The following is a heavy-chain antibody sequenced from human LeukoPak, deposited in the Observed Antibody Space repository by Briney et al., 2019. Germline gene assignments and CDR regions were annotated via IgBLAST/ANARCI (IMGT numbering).Heavy chain of an antibody. D-gene: IGHD1-26*01. CDR1: GYTFTSYG. CDR3: ASYSGSYPRSFDY. V-gene: IGHV1-18*01. CDR2: ISAYNGNT. J-gene: IGHJ4*02. Sequence: ASVKVSCKASGYTFTSYGISWVRQAPGQGLEWIGWISAYNGNTNYAQKLHGRVTMTTDTSTSTAYMEMRSLRSDDSAVYYCASYSGSYPRSFDYWGQGTLVTVSS.